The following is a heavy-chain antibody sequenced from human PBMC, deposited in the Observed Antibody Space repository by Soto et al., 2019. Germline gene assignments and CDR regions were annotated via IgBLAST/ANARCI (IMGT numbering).Heavy chain of an antibody. Sequence: QVQLVQSGAEVKKPGYSVKVSCKASGGTFSSYAISWVRQAPGQGLEWMGGIIPIFGTANYAQKFQGRVTITADESTSTAYMELSSLRSDDTAVYYCARDQDVSNYHGMDVWGQGTTVTVSS. CDR2: IIPIFGTA. V-gene: IGHV1-69*12. D-gene: IGHD4-4*01. CDR3: ARDQDVSNYHGMDV. CDR1: GGTFSSYA. J-gene: IGHJ6*02.